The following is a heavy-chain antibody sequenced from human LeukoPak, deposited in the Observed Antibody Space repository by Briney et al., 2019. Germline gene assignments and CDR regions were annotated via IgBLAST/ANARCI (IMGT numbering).Heavy chain of an antibody. J-gene: IGHJ4*02. Sequence: ASVEVSCKTSGYTFTSYYVSWVRQAPGQGLEWMGWISGYNAKTHYVQNFQGRITMTIDTSTTTAYMELRSLTSDDTAVYYCARVRDYYANSDYSDYWGQGTLVTVSS. CDR3: ARVRDYYANSDYSDY. D-gene: IGHD3-22*01. CDR1: GYTFTSYY. V-gene: IGHV1-18*04. CDR2: ISGYNAKT.